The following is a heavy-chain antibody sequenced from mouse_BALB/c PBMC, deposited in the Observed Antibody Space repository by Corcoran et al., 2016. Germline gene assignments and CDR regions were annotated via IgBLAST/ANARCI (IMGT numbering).Heavy chain of an antibody. CDR2: IDPANGNT. Sequence: EVQLQQSGAELVKPGASVKLSCTASGFNIKDTYMHWVKQRPEQGLEWIGRIDPANGNTKYDPKFQGKATITADTSSNTAYLQLSSLTSEDTAVYYCARDDDGYYGRMFAYWGQGTLVTVSA. V-gene: IGHV14-3*02. CDR3: ARDDDGYYGRMFAY. J-gene: IGHJ3*01. D-gene: IGHD2-3*01. CDR1: GFNIKDTY.